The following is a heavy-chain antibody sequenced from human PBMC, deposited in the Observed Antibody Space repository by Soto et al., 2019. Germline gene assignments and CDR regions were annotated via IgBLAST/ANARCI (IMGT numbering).Heavy chain of an antibody. Sequence: GGSLRLSCAASGFTFSNAWMNWVRQAPGKGLEWVGRIKSKTDGGTTDYAAPVKGRFTISRDDSKNTLYLQMNSLKTEDTAVYYCTTGTNCGLNGVCYTGWADYWGQGTLVTVSS. J-gene: IGHJ4*02. V-gene: IGHV3-15*07. D-gene: IGHD2-8*01. CDR1: GFTFSNAW. CDR3: TTGTNCGLNGVCYTGWADY. CDR2: IKSKTDGGTT.